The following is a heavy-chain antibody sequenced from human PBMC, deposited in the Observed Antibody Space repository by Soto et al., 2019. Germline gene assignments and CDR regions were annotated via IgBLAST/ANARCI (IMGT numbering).Heavy chain of an antibody. CDR2: VSPYTGKT. Sequence: QVHLVQSGAEVKKPGASVKVSCKTSGYTFSSYGINWVRQAPGLGLEWMGWVSPYTGKTNYAPRFQGRVTITADKSTSTAYMELSSLRSEDTAVYYCARGVDIVATSTYYYYGMDVWGQGTTVTVSS. V-gene: IGHV1-18*01. CDR3: ARGVDIVATSTYYYYGMDV. J-gene: IGHJ6*02. D-gene: IGHD5-12*01. CDR1: GYTFSSYG.